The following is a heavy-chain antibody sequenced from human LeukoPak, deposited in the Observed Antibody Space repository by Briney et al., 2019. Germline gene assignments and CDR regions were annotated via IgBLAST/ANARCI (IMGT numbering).Heavy chain of an antibody. D-gene: IGHD3-10*01. CDR3: ARHKRGYYSPFDI. CDR1: GFTFSSYS. Sequence: GGSLRLSCAASGFTFSSYSMNWVRQAPGKGLEWVSSISSSSSYIYYADSVKGRFTISRDNAKNSLYLQMNSLRAEDTAVYYRARHKRGYYSPFDIWGQGTMVTVSS. V-gene: IGHV3-21*01. J-gene: IGHJ3*02. CDR2: ISSSSSYI.